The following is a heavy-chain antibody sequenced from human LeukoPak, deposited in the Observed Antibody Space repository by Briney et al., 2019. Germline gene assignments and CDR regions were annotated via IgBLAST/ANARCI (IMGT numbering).Heavy chain of an antibody. J-gene: IGHJ4*02. D-gene: IGHD3-16*02. Sequence: PSETLSLTCTVSGGSISSGGYYWSWIRQHPGKGLEWIGYIYYSGSTYYNPSLKSRVTISVDTSKNQFSLKLSSVTAADTAVYYCGRGSPYDYIWGSYRPHFFDYWGQGTLVTVSS. CDR3: GRGSPYDYIWGSYRPHFFDY. V-gene: IGHV4-31*03. CDR2: IYYSGST. CDR1: GGSISSGGYY.